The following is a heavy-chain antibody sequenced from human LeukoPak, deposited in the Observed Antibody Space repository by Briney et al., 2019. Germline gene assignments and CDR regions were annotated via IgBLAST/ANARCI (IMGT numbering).Heavy chain of an antibody. CDR2: IRSKAYGGTT. CDR3: TRDPDYYDSSGYFSFI. V-gene: IGHV3-49*03. D-gene: IGHD3-22*01. Sequence: GGSLRLSCTASGFTFGDYAMSWFRQAPGKGLEWVGFIRSKAYGGTTEYAASVKGRFTISRDDSKSIAYLQMNSLKTEDTAVYYCTRDPDYYDSSGYFSFIWGQGTMVTVSS. CDR1: GFTFGDYA. J-gene: IGHJ3*02.